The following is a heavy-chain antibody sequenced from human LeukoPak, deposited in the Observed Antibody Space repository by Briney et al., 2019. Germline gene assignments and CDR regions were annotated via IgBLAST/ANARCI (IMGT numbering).Heavy chain of an antibody. Sequence: SETLSLTCTVSGYSISRGYSWGWIRQPPGKGLEWIGNIYHSGSTNYNPSLKSRVTISVDTSKNQFSLKLSSVTAADTAVYYCARLTKNDSGSFRFGKKKRGYMDVWGKGTTVTISS. V-gene: IGHV4-38-2*02. J-gene: IGHJ6*03. CDR1: GYSISRGYS. CDR2: IYHSGST. CDR3: ARLTKNDSGSFRFGKKKRGYMDV. D-gene: IGHD3-10*01.